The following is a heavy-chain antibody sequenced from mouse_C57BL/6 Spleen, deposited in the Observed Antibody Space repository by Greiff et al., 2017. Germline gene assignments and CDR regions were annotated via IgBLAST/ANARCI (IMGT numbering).Heavy chain of an antibody. CDR3: ARSGAYGISPWDFEV. Sequence: QVQLQQPGTELVKPGASVKLSCKASGYTFTSYWMHWVKQRPGQGLEWIGNIYPRNGGTNYNEKFKSKATLTVDTSSSTAYMQLSSLTSEDSAVYYCARSGAYGISPWDFEVWGTGTTVTVSA. D-gene: IGHD1-1*01. V-gene: IGHV1-53*01. CDR2: IYPRNGGT. J-gene: IGHJ1*03. CDR1: GYTFTSYW.